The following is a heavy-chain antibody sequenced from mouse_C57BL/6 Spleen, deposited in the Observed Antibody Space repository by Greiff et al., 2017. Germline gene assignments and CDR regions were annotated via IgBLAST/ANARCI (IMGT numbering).Heavy chain of an antibody. CDR3: ARGRSSYSYYYAMDY. V-gene: IGHV1-82*01. CDR2: IYPGDGDT. Sequence: QVQLQQSGPELVKPGASVKISCKASGYAFSSSWMNWVKQRPGKGLEWIGRIYPGDGDTNYNGKFKGKATLTADKSSRTAYMQLSSLTSEDSAVYFCARGRSSYSYYYAMDYWGQGTSVTVSS. J-gene: IGHJ4*01. CDR1: GYAFSSSW. D-gene: IGHD1-1*01.